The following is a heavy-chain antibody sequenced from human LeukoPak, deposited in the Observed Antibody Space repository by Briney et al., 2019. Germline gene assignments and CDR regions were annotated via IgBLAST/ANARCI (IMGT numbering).Heavy chain of an antibody. CDR1: GFTFSSYA. Sequence: GGSLRLSCAASGFTFSSYAMHWVRQAPGKGLEWVAVISYDGSNKYYADSVKGRFTISRDNSKNTLYLQMNGLRAEDTAVYYCARNYPSAAYYFDYWGQGTLVTVSS. J-gene: IGHJ4*02. D-gene: IGHD3-10*01. V-gene: IGHV3-30-3*01. CDR2: ISYDGSNK. CDR3: ARNYPSAAYYFDY.